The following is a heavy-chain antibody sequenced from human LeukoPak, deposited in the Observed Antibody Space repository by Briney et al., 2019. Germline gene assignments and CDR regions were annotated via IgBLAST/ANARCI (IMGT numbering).Heavy chain of an antibody. CDR1: GFTFDDYG. Sequence: GGSLRLSCEASGFTFDDYGMHWVRQAPGKGLEWVSTISWNSASVGYVDSVKGRFTIFRDNAKKTLYLQMNSLRPEDTALYYCAKDYGYSSSWYDHWGQGTLVTVSS. J-gene: IGHJ5*02. V-gene: IGHV3-9*01. CDR3: AKDYGYSSSWYDH. CDR2: ISWNSASV. D-gene: IGHD6-13*01.